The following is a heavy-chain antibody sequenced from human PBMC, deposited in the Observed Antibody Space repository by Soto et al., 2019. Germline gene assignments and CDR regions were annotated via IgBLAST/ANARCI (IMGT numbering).Heavy chain of an antibody. J-gene: IGHJ2*01. D-gene: IGHD2-15*01. CDR1: GFTFSSYG. CDR2: ISYDGSNK. CDR3: ARAWVVTDWYFDL. V-gene: IGHV3-30*03. Sequence: GGSLRLSCAASGFTFSSYGMHWVRQAPGKGLEWVAVISYDGSNKYYADSVKGRFTISRDNSKNTLYLQMNSLRAEDTAVYYCARAWVVTDWYFDLWGRGTLVTVSS.